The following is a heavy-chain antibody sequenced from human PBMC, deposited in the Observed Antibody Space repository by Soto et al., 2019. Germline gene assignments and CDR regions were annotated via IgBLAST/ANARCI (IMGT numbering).Heavy chain of an antibody. CDR3: ARGVATSRWFDP. CDR2: IYYSGST. J-gene: IGHJ5*02. V-gene: IGHV4-39*07. D-gene: IGHD1-26*01. CDR1: GGSISSSSYY. Sequence: ASETLSLTCTVSGGSISSSSYYWGWIRQPPGKGLEWIGSIYYSGSTNYNPSLKSRVTISVDTSKNQFSLKLSSVTAADTAVYYCARGVATSRWFDPWGQGTLVTVSS.